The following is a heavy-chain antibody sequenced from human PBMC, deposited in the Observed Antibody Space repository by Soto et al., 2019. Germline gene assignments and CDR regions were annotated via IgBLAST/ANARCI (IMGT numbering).Heavy chain of an antibody. Sequence: QPGGSLRLSCAASGFTFSSYGMHWVRQAPGKGLEWVAVISYDGSNKYYADSVKGRFTISRDNSKNTLYLQMDSLRAEDTAVYYCAISFGVADYGMDVWGQGTTVTVSS. V-gene: IGHV3-30*03. CDR3: AISFGVADYGMDV. J-gene: IGHJ6*02. CDR1: GFTFSSYG. CDR2: ISYDGSNK. D-gene: IGHD3-3*01.